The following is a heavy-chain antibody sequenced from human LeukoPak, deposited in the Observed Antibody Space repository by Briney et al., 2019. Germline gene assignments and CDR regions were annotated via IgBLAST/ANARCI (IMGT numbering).Heavy chain of an antibody. CDR1: GFTFSSYA. V-gene: IGHV3-23*01. CDR3: AKGDEVTMIVVHFDY. J-gene: IGHJ4*02. Sequence: GGSLRLSCAASGFTFSSYAMSWVRQAPGKGLEWVSAIRGSGGSTYYADSVKGRFTISRDNSKNTLYLQMNSLRAEDTAVYYCAKGDEVTMIVVHFDYWGQGTLVTVSS. CDR2: IRGSGGST. D-gene: IGHD3-22*01.